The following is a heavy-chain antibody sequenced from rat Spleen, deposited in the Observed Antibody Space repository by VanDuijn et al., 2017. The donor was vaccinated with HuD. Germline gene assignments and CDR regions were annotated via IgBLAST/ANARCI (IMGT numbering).Heavy chain of an antibody. V-gene: IGHV5-25*01. J-gene: IGHJ2*01. CDR1: GFTFSNYD. CDR2: ISPSGGST. Sequence: EVQLVESGGGLVQPGRSLKLSCAASGFTFSNYDMAWVRQAPTKGLEWVASISPSGGSTYYRDSVKGRFTVSRDNAKSTLYLQMDSLRSEDTATYYCARSDFSSPYYFDYWGQGVMVTVSS. CDR3: ARSDFSSPYYFDY. D-gene: IGHD1-2*01.